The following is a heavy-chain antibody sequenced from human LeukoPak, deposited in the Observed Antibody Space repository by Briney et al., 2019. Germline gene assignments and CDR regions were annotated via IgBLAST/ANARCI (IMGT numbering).Heavy chain of an antibody. Sequence: GGSLRLSCAASGFTFSSYAMSWVRQAPGKGLEWVSAISGSGGSTYYADSVKGRFTISRGNSKNTLYLQMNSLRAEDTAVYYCAKDHRGTVTSNWFDPWGQGTLVTVSS. J-gene: IGHJ5*02. CDR3: AKDHRGTVTSNWFDP. V-gene: IGHV3-23*01. D-gene: IGHD4-17*01. CDR2: ISGSGGST. CDR1: GFTFSSYA.